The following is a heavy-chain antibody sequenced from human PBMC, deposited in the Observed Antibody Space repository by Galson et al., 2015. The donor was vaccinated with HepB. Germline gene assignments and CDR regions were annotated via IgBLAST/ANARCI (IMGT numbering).Heavy chain of an antibody. CDR3: ARDYPSDGGEPGAN. CDR1: GYTFTSYA. J-gene: IGHJ4*02. V-gene: IGHV1-18*01. D-gene: IGHD2-21*01. Sequence: SVKVSCKASGYTFTSYAISWVRQAPGQGLEWMGWISAYNGNTNYAQKLQGRVTMTTDTSTSTAHMELRSLRSDDTAVYYCARDYPSDGGEPGANWGQGTLVTVSS. CDR2: ISAYNGNT.